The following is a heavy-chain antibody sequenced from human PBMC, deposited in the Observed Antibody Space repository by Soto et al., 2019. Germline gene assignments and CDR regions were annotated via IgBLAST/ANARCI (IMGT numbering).Heavy chain of an antibody. Sequence: ASVTVSCKASGYTFTSYYMHWVRQAPGQGLEWMGIINPGGGSTTYAQKFQGRVTMTRDTSTSTVYMELNSLRSDDTAVYYCARDIAVAGIRFDYWGQGTLVTSPQ. J-gene: IGHJ4*02. CDR3: ARDIAVAGIRFDY. D-gene: IGHD6-19*01. CDR2: INPGGGST. V-gene: IGHV1-46*01. CDR1: GYTFTSYY.